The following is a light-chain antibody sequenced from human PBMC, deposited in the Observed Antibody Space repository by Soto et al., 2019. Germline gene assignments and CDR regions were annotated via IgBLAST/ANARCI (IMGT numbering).Light chain of an antibody. CDR3: CSYAGSYTFHV. CDR2: DVS. CDR1: SSDVGGYNY. Sequence: QSVLTQPRSVSGSPGQSVTISCTGTSSDVGGYNYVSWYQQHPGKAPKLMIYDVSKRPSGVPDRFSGSKSGNTASLTISGLPAXDXADYYCCSYAGSYTFHVFGTGTKLT. V-gene: IGLV2-11*01. J-gene: IGLJ1*01.